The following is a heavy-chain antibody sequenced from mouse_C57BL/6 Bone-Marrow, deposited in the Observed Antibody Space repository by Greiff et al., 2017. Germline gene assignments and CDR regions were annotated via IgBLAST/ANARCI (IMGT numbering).Heavy chain of an antibody. D-gene: IGHD1-3*01. CDR3: ARSGSSWFAY. V-gene: IGHV1-64*01. Sequence: QVQLQQPGAELVKPGASVKLSCKASGYTFTSYWMHWVKQRPGQGLEWIGMIHPNSGSTNYNEKFKSKATLTVDKSSSTAYMQHSSLTSEDSAVYYCARSGSSWFAYWGQGTLVTVSA. CDR2: IHPNSGST. J-gene: IGHJ3*01. CDR1: GYTFTSYW.